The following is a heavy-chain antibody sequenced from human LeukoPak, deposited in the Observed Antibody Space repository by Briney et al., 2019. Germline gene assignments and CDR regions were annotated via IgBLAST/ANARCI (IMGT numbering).Heavy chain of an antibody. D-gene: IGHD3-22*01. Sequence: ASVKVSCKASGYAFTRYYMHWVRQAPGQGLEWMGIINPSGGSTNYAQKFRGRVTMTRDTSTSTVYMELSSLRSEDTAVFYCARDLFLLPLRGGSSGYYYGDAFDIWGQGTMVTVSS. CDR1: GYAFTRYY. CDR2: INPSGGST. CDR3: ARDLFLLPLRGGSSGYYYGDAFDI. V-gene: IGHV1-46*01. J-gene: IGHJ3*02.